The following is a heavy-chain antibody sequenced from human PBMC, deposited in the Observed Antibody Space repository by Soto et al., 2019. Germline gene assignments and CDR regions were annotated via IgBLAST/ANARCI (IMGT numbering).Heavy chain of an antibody. CDR2: IKTKSSGGTT. J-gene: IGHJ4*02. D-gene: IGHD3-3*01. V-gene: IGHV3-15*01. Sequence: DVQLVESGGDLVKPGGSLRLSCAASGFAFSDASMSWVRQAPGKGLEWVGRIKTKSSGGTTDYAAPAKGRFTISGDDSKNTVYLKRDSLKAEDTAVYSCTPLASGHYGYDFWGQGTLVTVSS. CDR3: TPLASGHYGYDF. CDR1: GFAFSDAS.